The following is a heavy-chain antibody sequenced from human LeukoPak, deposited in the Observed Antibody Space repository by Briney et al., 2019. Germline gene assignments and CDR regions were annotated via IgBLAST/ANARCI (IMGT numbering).Heavy chain of an antibody. D-gene: IGHD1-26*01. J-gene: IGHJ4*02. CDR2: IYHSGST. Sequence: PSQTLSLTCTVSGGSISNNHYYWTWIRQPPGKGLEWIGYIYHSGSTYYNPSLKSRVTISVDKSKNQFSLKLSSVTAADTAVYYCARVVGATTWAYFDYWGQGTLVTVSS. CDR3: ARVVGATTWAYFDY. V-gene: IGHV4-30-2*01. CDR1: GGSISNNHYY.